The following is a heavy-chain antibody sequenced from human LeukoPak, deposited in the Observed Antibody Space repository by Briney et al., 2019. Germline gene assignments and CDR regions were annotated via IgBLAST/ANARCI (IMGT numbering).Heavy chain of an antibody. V-gene: IGHV4-59*08. Sequence: SETLSLTCTVSGGSISSYYWSWIRQPPGKGLEWIGYIYYSGSTNYNPSLKSRVTISVDTSKNQFSLKLSSVTAADTTVYYCARHSTTWTPFDYWGQGTLVTVSS. CDR1: GGSISSYY. CDR3: ARHSTTWTPFDY. J-gene: IGHJ4*02. CDR2: IYYSGST. D-gene: IGHD2/OR15-2a*01.